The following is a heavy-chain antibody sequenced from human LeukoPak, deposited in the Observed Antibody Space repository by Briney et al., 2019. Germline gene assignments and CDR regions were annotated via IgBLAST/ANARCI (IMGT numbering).Heavy chain of an antibody. V-gene: IGHV4-30-4*01. CDR1: GGSISSGDYY. D-gene: IGHD3-10*01. J-gene: IGHJ4*02. CDR2: IFYSGRT. Sequence: PSETLSLTCTVSGGSISSGDYYWSWIRQPPGKGLEWIANIFYSGRTYYSPSLKSRVTISLDTSKNQFSLKLSSVTAADSAVYYCARGDYYGSGKTHFDNWGQGTLVTVSS. CDR3: ARGDYYGSGKTHFDN.